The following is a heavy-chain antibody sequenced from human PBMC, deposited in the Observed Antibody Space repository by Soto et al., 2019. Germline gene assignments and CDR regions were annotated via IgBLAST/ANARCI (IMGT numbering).Heavy chain of an antibody. CDR1: GGSVSSGSYY. Sequence: QVQLQESGPGLVKPSETLSLTCTVSGGSVSSGSYYWSWIRQPPGKGLEWIGYIYYSGSTNYNPSLKSRVTISVDQSKNQFSLKLSSVTAADTAVYYCARGQDSSSSGEFDYWGQGTLVTVSS. V-gene: IGHV4-61*01. CDR3: ARGQDSSSSGEFDY. D-gene: IGHD6-6*01. J-gene: IGHJ4*02. CDR2: IYYSGST.